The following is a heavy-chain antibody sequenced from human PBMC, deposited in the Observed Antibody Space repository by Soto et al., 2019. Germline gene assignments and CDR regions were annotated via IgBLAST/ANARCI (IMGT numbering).Heavy chain of an antibody. J-gene: IGHJ5*02. CDR3: ARVGNSGSHFPSRSFHP. CDR1: GGSFSGYY. Sequence: SETLSLSCAVYGGSFSGYYWSWIRQPPGKGLEWIGEINHSGSTNYNPSLKSRVTISVDTSKNQFSLKLSSVTAADTAVYYCARVGNSGSHFPSRSFHPCGQATLVTLSS. V-gene: IGHV4-34*01. D-gene: IGHD1-26*01. CDR2: INHSGST.